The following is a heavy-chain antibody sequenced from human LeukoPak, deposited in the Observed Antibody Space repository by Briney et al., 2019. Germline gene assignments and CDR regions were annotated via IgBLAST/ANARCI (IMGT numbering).Heavy chain of an antibody. D-gene: IGHD3-10*01. CDR3: ARPMVRGAVGAFDI. CDR1: GYSFTSYW. V-gene: IGHV5-51*01. Sequence: GESLKISCKGSGYSFTSYWIGWVRQMPGKGLEWMGIIYPADSDTTYSPSFQGQVTISADKSISTAYLQWSSLKASDTAIYYCARPMVRGAVGAFDIWGQGTMVTVSS. J-gene: IGHJ3*02. CDR2: IYPADSDT.